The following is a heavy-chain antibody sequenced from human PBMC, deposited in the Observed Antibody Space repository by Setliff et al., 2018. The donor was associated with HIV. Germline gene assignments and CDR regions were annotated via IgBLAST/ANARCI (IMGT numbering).Heavy chain of an antibody. CDR3: ARGYDILTGARGYFDL. J-gene: IGHJ2*01. V-gene: IGHV1-2*02. Sequence: ASVKVSCKTSGYIFSAYYVHWLRRAPGQGLEWMGWINPNSGGTNYAQKFQGRVTMTRDTSISTAYMELSRLRSDDTAVYYCARGYDILTGARGYFDLWGRGTLVTV. D-gene: IGHD3-9*01. CDR2: INPNSGGT. CDR1: GYIFSAYY.